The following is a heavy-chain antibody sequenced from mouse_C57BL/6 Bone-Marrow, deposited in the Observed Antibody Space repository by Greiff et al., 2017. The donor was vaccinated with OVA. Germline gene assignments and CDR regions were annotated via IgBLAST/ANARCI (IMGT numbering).Heavy chain of an antibody. D-gene: IGHD1-1*01. Sequence: EVQLQQSGAELVRPGASVKLSCTASGFNIKDDYMHWVKQRPEQGLEWIGWIDPENGDTEYASNVQGKSTITADTSSNTAYLQLSSLTSEDTAVYYCTTSAITTVVGGYGGQGTTLTVSS. CDR1: GFNIKDDY. CDR3: TTSAITTVVGGY. J-gene: IGHJ2*01. V-gene: IGHV14-4*01. CDR2: IDPENGDT.